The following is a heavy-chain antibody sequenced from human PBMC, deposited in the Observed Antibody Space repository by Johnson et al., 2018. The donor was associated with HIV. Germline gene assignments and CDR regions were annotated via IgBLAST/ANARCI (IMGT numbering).Heavy chain of an antibody. CDR3: ARSKDLSGGSCPDAFDI. V-gene: IGHV3-11*04. CDR2: ISSSGSTI. J-gene: IGHJ3*02. CDR1: GFTFSDYY. D-gene: IGHD2-15*01. Sequence: QVQLVESGGGLVKPGGSLRLSCVASGFTFSDYYMTWVRQAPGKGLEWVSYISSSGSTIYSADSVKGRFTISRDNAKNSLYLQMNSLRAEDKAVYYCARSKDLSGGSCPDAFDIWGQGTMLIVSS.